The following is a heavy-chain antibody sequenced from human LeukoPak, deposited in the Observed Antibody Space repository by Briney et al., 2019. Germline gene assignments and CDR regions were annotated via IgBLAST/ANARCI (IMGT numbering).Heavy chain of an antibody. J-gene: IGHJ4*02. CDR1: GFTFSSYA. CDR3: AKRGYSSSWYALDY. Sequence: GGSLRLSCAASGFTFSSYAMSWVRQAPGKGLEWVSTLTAGGDNTFYADSVKGRFTISRDNSKNTLYLQMNSLRAEDTAVYYCAKRGYSSSWYALDYWGQGTLVTVSS. V-gene: IGHV3-23*01. CDR2: LTAGGDNT. D-gene: IGHD6-13*01.